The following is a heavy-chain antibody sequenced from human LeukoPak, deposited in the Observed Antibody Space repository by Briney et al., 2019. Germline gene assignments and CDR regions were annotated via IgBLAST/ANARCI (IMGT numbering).Heavy chain of an antibody. Sequence: SQTLSLTCTVSGGSISSGGYYWSWLRQHPGKGLEWIGYIYYSGSTYYNPSLKSRVTISVDTSKNQFSLKLSSVTAADTAVYYCAGGIRGIAAAGIGYWGQGTLVTVSS. D-gene: IGHD6-13*01. V-gene: IGHV4-31*03. CDR1: GGSISSGGYY. J-gene: IGHJ4*02. CDR3: AGGIRGIAAAGIGY. CDR2: IYYSGST.